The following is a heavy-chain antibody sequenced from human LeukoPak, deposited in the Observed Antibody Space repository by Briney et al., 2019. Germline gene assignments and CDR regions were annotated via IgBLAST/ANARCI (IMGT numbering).Heavy chain of an antibody. Sequence: SETLSLTCTVSGGSISSSSCYWGWIRQPPGKGLEWIGSIYYSGSTYYNPSLKSRVTISVDTSKNQFSLKLSSVTAADTAVYYCARPGYQLLDAFDIWGQGTMVTVSS. V-gene: IGHV4-39*01. CDR1: GGSISSSSCY. D-gene: IGHD2-2*01. CDR2: IYYSGST. CDR3: ARPGYQLLDAFDI. J-gene: IGHJ3*02.